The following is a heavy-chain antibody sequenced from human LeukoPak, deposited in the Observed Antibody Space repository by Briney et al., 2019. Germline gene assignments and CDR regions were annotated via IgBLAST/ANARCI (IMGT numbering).Heavy chain of an antibody. Sequence: PSQTLSLTCTVSGASFNSGNFYWTWMRQPAGKGLEWIGRIYTDGSTNFNPSLKSRVSILVDRSKNQFSLSLSSVTAADTAIYYCAREWGFSDNYYLDVWGKGTTVTVSS. CDR2: IYTDGST. CDR1: GASFNSGNFY. J-gene: IGHJ6*03. CDR3: AREWGFSDNYYLDV. D-gene: IGHD3-16*01. V-gene: IGHV4-61*02.